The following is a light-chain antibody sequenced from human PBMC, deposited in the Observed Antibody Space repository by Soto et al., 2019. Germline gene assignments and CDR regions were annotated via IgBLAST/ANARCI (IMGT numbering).Light chain of an antibody. CDR3: QQRSNWPLT. CDR1: QSVRSY. V-gene: IGKV3-11*01. CDR2: DAS. Sequence: IVLTQSPATLSLSPGKRATLSCRASQSVRSYLAWYQQKRGQAPSLLIYDASNRATGIPARFTGSGSGTDFTLTISSLEPEDFAVYYCQQRSNWPLTFGGGTKVDIK. J-gene: IGKJ4*01.